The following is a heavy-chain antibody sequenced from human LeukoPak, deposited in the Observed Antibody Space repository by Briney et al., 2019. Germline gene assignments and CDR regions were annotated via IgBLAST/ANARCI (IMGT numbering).Heavy chain of an antibody. Sequence: PSETLSLTCTVSGGSITRNHWSWIRQPPGKGLEWFGYIYDSGSTNYNPSLKSRVTISVDTSKNQFSLNLSSVTAADTAVYYCARGVSGWHQFDYWGQGTLVTVSS. V-gene: IGHV4-59*01. J-gene: IGHJ4*02. CDR1: GGSITRNH. CDR2: IYDSGST. D-gene: IGHD6-19*01. CDR3: ARGVSGWHQFDY.